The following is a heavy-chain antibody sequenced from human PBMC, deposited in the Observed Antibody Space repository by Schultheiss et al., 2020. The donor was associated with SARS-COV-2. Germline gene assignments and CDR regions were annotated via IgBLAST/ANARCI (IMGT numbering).Heavy chain of an antibody. Sequence: ASVKVSCKASGYTFTSYDINWVRQATGQGLGWMGWMNPNSGNTGYAQKFQGRVTITADESTSTAYMELSSLRSEDTAVYYCARESPNWGFPPPGGDYGMDFWGGGTGATVP. CDR2: MNPNSGNT. J-gene: IGHJ6*02. CDR3: ARESPNWGFPPPGGDYGMDF. CDR1: GYTFTSYD. D-gene: IGHD7-27*01. V-gene: IGHV1-8*01.